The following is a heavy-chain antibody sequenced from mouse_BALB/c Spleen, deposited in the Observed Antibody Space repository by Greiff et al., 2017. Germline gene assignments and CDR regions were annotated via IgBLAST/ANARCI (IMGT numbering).Heavy chain of an antibody. J-gene: IGHJ3*01. Sequence: QVQLKESGPGLVAPSQSLSITCTVSGFSLTSYGVHWVRQPPGKGLEWLGVIWAGGSTNYNSALMSRLSISKDNSKSQVFLKMNSLQTDDTAMYYCARGGGDGYSSWFAYWGQGTLVTVSA. V-gene: IGHV2-9*02. CDR3: ARGGGDGYSSWFAY. CDR1: GFSLTSYG. D-gene: IGHD2-3*01. CDR2: IWAGGST.